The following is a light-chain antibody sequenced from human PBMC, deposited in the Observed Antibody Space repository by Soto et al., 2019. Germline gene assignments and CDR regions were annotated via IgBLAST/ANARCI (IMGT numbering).Light chain of an antibody. CDR2: DVD. Sequence: QSALTQPHSVSGYPGQSVTISCTGSANDIGPYNYVSWYQQHPGKAPRLIIYDVDKRPSGVPDRFSASKSGNTASLTISGLQAEDEAHYHCCSFAVSSLHVMFGGGTKVTVL. V-gene: IGLV2-11*01. CDR3: CSFAVSSLHVM. J-gene: IGLJ3*02. CDR1: ANDIGPYNY.